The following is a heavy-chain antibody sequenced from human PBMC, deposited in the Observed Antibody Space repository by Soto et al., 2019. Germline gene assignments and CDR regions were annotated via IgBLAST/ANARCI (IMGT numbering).Heavy chain of an antibody. CDR1: GGSISSYY. J-gene: IGHJ6*02. D-gene: IGHD6-13*01. CDR3: ARGQGIAAAGTYYYYGMDV. V-gene: IGHV4-59*01. CDR2: IYYSGRP. Sequence: QVQLQESGPGLVKPSETLSLTCTVSGGSISSYYWSWIRQPPGRGLELIGYIYYSGRPNYNPTLRSGATISVDTSKNHFSLMLSSVTAADTAVYYCARGQGIAAAGTYYYYGMDVWGQGTTVTVSS.